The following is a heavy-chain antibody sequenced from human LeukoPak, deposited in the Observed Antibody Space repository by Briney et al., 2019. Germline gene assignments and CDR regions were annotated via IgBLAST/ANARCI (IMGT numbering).Heavy chain of an antibody. Sequence: KPSETLSLTCAVYGGSFSGYYWSWIRQPPGKGLEWVGEINHSGSTNYNPSLKSRVTISVDTSKNQFSLKLSSVTAADTAVYYCARPNYYGSGSLRFWGQGTLVTVSS. D-gene: IGHD3-10*01. J-gene: IGHJ4*02. CDR1: GGSFSGYY. V-gene: IGHV4-34*01. CDR2: INHSGST. CDR3: ARPNYYGSGSLRF.